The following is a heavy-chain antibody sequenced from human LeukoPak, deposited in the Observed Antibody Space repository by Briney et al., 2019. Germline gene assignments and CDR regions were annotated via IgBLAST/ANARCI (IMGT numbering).Heavy chain of an antibody. V-gene: IGHV3-23*01. CDR3: AKAFCSGGSCYPSSMDV. CDR2: ISGSGGST. D-gene: IGHD2-15*01. CDR1: GFTFSSYA. Sequence: GGSLRLSCAASGFTFSSYAMSWVRQAPGKGLEWGSAISGSGGSTYYADSVKGRFTISRDNSKNTLYLQMNSLRAEDTAVYYCAKAFCSGGSCYPSSMDVWGQGTTVTVSS. J-gene: IGHJ6*02.